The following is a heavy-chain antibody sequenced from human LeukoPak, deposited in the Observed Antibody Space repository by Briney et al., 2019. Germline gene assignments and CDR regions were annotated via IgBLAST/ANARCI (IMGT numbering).Heavy chain of an antibody. Sequence: GASVKVSCKASGYTFTSYGISRVRQAPGQGLEWMGWISAYNGDTNYAQKLQGRVTMTTDTSTSTAYMELRSLRSDDTAVYYCARDYGPIAAAGTEYYHYGLDVWGQGTTVTVSS. CDR3: ARDYGPIAAAGTEYYHYGLDV. D-gene: IGHD6-13*01. CDR1: GYTFTSYG. V-gene: IGHV1-18*01. CDR2: ISAYNGDT. J-gene: IGHJ6*02.